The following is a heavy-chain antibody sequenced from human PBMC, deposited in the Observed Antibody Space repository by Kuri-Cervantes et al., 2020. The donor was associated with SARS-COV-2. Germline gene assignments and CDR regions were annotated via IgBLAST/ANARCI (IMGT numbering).Heavy chain of an antibody. D-gene: IGHD6-13*01. CDR2: ISYEGSNK. CDR3: ARDGGLAAAGKFDY. V-gene: IGHV3-30-3*01. CDR1: GFTFSSYA. J-gene: IGHJ4*02. Sequence: LSLTCAASGFTFSSYAMHWVRQAPGKGLEWVAVISYEGSNKYYADSVKGRFTISRDNSKNTLYLQMNSLRAEDTAVYYCARDGGLAAAGKFDYWGQGTLVTVSS.